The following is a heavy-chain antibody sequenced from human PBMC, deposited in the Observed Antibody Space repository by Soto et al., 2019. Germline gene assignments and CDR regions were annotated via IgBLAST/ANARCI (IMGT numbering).Heavy chain of an antibody. CDR2: IYYSGST. J-gene: IGHJ6*03. Sequence: SETLSLTWTVSGGSISSYYWSWIRQPPGKGLEWIGYIYYSGSTNYNPSLKSRVTISVDTSKNQFSLKLSSVTAADTAVYYCASGADHYYYYYYMDVWGKGTTVTVSS. CDR3: ASGADHYYYYYYMDV. V-gene: IGHV4-59*01. D-gene: IGHD1-26*01. CDR1: GGSISSYY.